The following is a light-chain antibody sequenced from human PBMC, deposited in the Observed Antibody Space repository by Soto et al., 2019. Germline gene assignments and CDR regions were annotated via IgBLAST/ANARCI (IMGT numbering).Light chain of an antibody. CDR1: QAIRND. CDR2: TAS. J-gene: IGKJ1*01. Sequence: QMTQSPSSISVSVGAIVIITSRASQAIRNDLGWYQQKPGKAPKLLIYTASTLQSGVPSRFSGSGSGADFTLTIRSLQPEDSATYYCLHDYSYPRTFGQGT. CDR3: LHDYSYPRT. V-gene: IGKV1-6*01.